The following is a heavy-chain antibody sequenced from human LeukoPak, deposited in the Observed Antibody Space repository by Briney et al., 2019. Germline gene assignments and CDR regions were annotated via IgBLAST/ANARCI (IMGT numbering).Heavy chain of an antibody. D-gene: IGHD3-10*01. CDR3: ARSLTMVRGVIRRAPTRWFDP. J-gene: IGHJ5*02. V-gene: IGHV4-39*07. Sequence: NPSETLSLTCTVSGGSISSSSYYWGWIRQPPGKGLEWIGEINHSGSTNYNPSLKSRVTISVDTSKNQFSLKLSSVTAADTAVYYCARSLTMVRGVIRRAPTRWFDPWGQGTLVTVSS. CDR2: INHSGST. CDR1: GGSISSSSYY.